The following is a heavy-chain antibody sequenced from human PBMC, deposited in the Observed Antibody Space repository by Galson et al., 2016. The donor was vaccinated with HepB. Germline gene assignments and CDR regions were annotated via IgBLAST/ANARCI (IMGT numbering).Heavy chain of an antibody. CDR3: ARDDYGDYSLLY. J-gene: IGHJ4*02. V-gene: IGHV4-31*03. CDR2: IYYSGST. Sequence: TLSLTCTVSGGSISSGGYYWSWIRQHPGKGLEWIGYIYYSGSTHYNPSLKSRVTISLDTSKNQFSLMLNSVTAADTAVYYCARDDYGDYSLLYWGQGTLVTVSS. CDR1: GGSISSGGYY. D-gene: IGHD4-17*01.